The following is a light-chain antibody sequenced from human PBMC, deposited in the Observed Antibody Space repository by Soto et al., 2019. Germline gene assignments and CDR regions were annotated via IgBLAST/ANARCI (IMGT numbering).Light chain of an antibody. CDR2: EAN. Sequence: QSALTQPASVSGSPGQSITISCTGAGRSFENFNLVSWYQHRPGKAPKLLISEANRRPSGVSDRFSASKSGNTASLTISGLQIDEESDYFCCSYVHDPVPVLFGGGTKLPVL. CDR1: GRSFENFNL. J-gene: IGLJ3*02. V-gene: IGLV2-23*01. CDR3: CSYVHDPVPVL.